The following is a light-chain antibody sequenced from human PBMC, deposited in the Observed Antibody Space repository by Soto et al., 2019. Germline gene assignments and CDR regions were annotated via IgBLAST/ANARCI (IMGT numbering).Light chain of an antibody. J-gene: IGLJ1*01. CDR3: CSYAGNYTPFV. V-gene: IGLV2-11*01. CDR1: SSDVGGYNY. CDR2: DVS. Sequence: QSALNQPRSVSGSPGQSVTISCTGTSSDVGGYNYVSWYQQHPDKAPKLVIYDVSKRPSGVPDRFSGSKSGNTASLTISGLQAEDEADYYCCSYAGNYTPFVFGTGTKVTVL.